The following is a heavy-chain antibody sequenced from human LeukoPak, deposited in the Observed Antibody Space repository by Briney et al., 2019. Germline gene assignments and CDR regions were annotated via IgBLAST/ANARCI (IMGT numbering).Heavy chain of an antibody. CDR2: IYYSGST. Sequence: PSETLSLTCTVSGGSISSSSYYWGWIRQPPGKGLEWIGSIYYSGSTYYNPSLKSRVTISVDTSKNQFSLKLSSVTAADTAVYYCARERLFYDFWSGYPHGAFDIWGQGTMVTVSS. D-gene: IGHD3-3*01. J-gene: IGHJ3*02. CDR1: GGSISSSSYY. V-gene: IGHV4-39*07. CDR3: ARERLFYDFWSGYPHGAFDI.